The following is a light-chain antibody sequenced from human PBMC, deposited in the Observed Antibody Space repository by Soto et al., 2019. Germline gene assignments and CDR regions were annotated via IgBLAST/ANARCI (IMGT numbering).Light chain of an antibody. CDR3: QQYNTWPPKYT. CDR2: LAS. Sequence: EIVMTQSPATLSVSPGGSATLSCRANQSVASYLAWYQQRSGQPPRLLIYLASTRATGIPARFSGSGSGTEFSLTISSLQSEDFAVYYCQQYNTWPPKYTFGQGTKLEIK. CDR1: QSVASY. J-gene: IGKJ2*01. V-gene: IGKV3-15*01.